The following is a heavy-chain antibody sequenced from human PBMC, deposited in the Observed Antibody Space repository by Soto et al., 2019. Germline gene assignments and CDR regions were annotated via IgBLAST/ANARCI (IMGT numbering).Heavy chain of an antibody. V-gene: IGHV3-30*18. Sequence: ESGGGVVQPGRSLRLSCAASGFTFSSYGMHWVRQAPGKGLEWVAVISYDGSNKYYADSVKGRFTISRDNSKNTLYLQMNSLRAEATAVYYCANAPTHDYGDPPFDHWGQGTLVTVSS. D-gene: IGHD4-17*01. CDR3: ANAPTHDYGDPPFDH. J-gene: IGHJ4*02. CDR1: GFTFSSYG. CDR2: ISYDGSNK.